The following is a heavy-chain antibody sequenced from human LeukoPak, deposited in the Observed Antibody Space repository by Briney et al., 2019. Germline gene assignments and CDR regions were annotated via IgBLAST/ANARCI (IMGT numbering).Heavy chain of an antibody. V-gene: IGHV1-2*02. CDR3: ARWDEYTYGQPQGGSLDY. Sequence: GASVKVSCKASGYTFTGYYMHWVRQAPGQGLEWMGWINPNSGGTNYAQKFQGRVTMTRDTSVSTAYMELNRLRSDDTGVYYCARWDEYTYGQPQGGSLDYWGQGTLVIVSS. CDR1: GYTFTGYY. CDR2: INPNSGGT. D-gene: IGHD5-18*01. J-gene: IGHJ4*02.